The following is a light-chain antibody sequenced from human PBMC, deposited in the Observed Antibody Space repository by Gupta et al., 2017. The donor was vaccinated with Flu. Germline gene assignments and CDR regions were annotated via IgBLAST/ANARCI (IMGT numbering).Light chain of an antibody. V-gene: IGKV3-20*01. CDR1: QSVSSSY. CDR3: QQYGSSPQT. J-gene: IGKJ3*01. Sequence: EIVLTQSPGTLSLSKGERATLSCRASQSVSSSYLAWYQQKPGQAPKLLIYVASSRATGIPDRFSGSGSGTDFTLTISRLEPEDFAVYYCQQYGSSPQTFGPGTKVEIK. CDR2: VAS.